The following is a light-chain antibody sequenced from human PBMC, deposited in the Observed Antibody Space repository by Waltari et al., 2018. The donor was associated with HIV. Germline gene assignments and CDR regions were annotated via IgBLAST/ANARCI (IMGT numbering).Light chain of an antibody. Sequence: QSVLTQPPSVSAAPRQRVTISCSGSSSNIGNNAVNWYQQLPGKAPKLLIYYDDLLPSGGVARFSGSKSGTSASLVISGLHSDDEADYYCAAWDDSLHGYVFGPGTKVTV. J-gene: IGLJ1*01. V-gene: IGLV1-36*01. CDR3: AAWDDSLHGYV. CDR2: YDD. CDR1: SSNIGNNA.